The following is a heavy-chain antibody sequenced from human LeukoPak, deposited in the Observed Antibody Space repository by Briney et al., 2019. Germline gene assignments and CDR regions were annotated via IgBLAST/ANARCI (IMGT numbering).Heavy chain of an antibody. J-gene: IGHJ3*02. CDR1: GGSISSGSYY. D-gene: IGHD3-3*01. Sequence: PSQTLSLTCTVSGGSISSGSYYWSWIRQPAGKGLEWIGRIYTSGSTNYNPSLKSRVTISVDTSKNQFSLKLSSVTAADTAVYYCARVGITTPFDAFDIWGQGTMVTVSS. CDR3: ARVGITTPFDAFDI. V-gene: IGHV4-61*02. CDR2: IYTSGST.